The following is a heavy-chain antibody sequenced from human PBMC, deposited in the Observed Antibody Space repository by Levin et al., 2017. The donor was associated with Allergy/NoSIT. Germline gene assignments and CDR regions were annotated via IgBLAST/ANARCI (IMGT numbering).Heavy chain of an antibody. D-gene: IGHD3-3*01. Sequence: GESLKISCAASGFTFSNNAIYWVRQAPGKGLEWVAVILYDGSNEYYADSVKDRFTISRDISKSTAYLQMNSLRAEDTAMYYCARGVDKRRYNWLDPWGQGTLVTVSS. V-gene: IGHV3-30-3*01. CDR1: GFTFSNNA. J-gene: IGHJ5*02. CDR2: ILYDGSNE. CDR3: ARGVDKRRYNWLDP.